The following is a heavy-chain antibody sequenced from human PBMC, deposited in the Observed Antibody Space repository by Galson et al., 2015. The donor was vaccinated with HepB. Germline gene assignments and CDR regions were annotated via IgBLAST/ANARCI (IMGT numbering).Heavy chain of an antibody. J-gene: IGHJ3*01. CDR3: ARDLDSADAFDV. D-gene: IGHD5-18*01. CDR1: GDSISPYY. CDR2: VYYTGST. V-gene: IGHV4-59*01. Sequence: VSGDSISPYYWSWIRQPPGKGLEWLGYVYYTGSTNYNPSLRSRVTMSIDTSKNQFSLNLHSVTAADTAVYYCARDLDSADAFDVWGQGTLVTVSS.